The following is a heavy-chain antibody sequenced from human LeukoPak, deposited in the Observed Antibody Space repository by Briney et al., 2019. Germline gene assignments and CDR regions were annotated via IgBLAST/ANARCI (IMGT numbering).Heavy chain of an antibody. D-gene: IGHD5-12*01. CDR3: AMDSGYAAFDY. CDR2: IRGDGVYT. J-gene: IGHJ4*02. Sequence: PGGSLRLSCEGSGFTFTSDAMTWVRQAPGKGLEWVSLIRGDGVYTESADSVKGRFTISRDNSKNTVYLQMNSLRAEDTAVYYCAMDSGYAAFDYWGQGTLVTVSS. CDR1: GFTFTSDA. V-gene: IGHV3-23*01.